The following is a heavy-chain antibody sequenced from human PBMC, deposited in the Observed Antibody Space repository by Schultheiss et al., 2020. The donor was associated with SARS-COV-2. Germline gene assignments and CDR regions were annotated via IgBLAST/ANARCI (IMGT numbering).Heavy chain of an antibody. J-gene: IGHJ4*02. CDR2: IYHSGST. CDR3: ARLNVVVVAATI. Sequence: SETLSLTCAVYGGSFSGYYWSWIRQPAGKGLEWIGEIYHSGSTNYNPSLKSRVTMSVDTSKNQFSLKLSSVTAADTAVYYCARLNVVVVAATIWGQGTLVTVSS. D-gene: IGHD2-15*01. CDR1: GGSFSGYY. V-gene: IGHV4-34*01.